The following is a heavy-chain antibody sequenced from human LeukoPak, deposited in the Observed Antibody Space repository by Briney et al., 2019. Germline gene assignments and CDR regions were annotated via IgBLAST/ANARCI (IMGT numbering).Heavy chain of an antibody. D-gene: IGHD2-21*02. CDR3: ARDLKHIVVVTAILGSY. CDR2: IWYDGSNK. V-gene: IGHV3-30*19. CDR1: GFTFSSYG. Sequence: PGGSLRLSCAASGFTFSSYGMHWVRQAPGKGLEWVAVIWYDGSNKYYADSVKGRFTISRDNSKNTLYLQMNSLRAEDTAVYYCARDLKHIVVVTAILGSYWGQGTLVTVSS. J-gene: IGHJ4*02.